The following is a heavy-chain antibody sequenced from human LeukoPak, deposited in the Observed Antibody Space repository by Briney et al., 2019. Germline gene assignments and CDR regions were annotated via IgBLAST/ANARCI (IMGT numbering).Heavy chain of an antibody. CDR3: ARERVRLGFDY. CDR1: GFTFSSYW. V-gene: IGHV3-74*01. Sequence: GGSLRLSCAASGFTFSSYWMHWVRHAPGKGLVWVSRINTDGSSTNYADSVKGRFTISRDNAKNTLYLQMNRLRAEDTAVYYCARERVRLGFDYWGQGTLVTVSS. J-gene: IGHJ4*02. D-gene: IGHD3-16*01. CDR2: INTDGSST.